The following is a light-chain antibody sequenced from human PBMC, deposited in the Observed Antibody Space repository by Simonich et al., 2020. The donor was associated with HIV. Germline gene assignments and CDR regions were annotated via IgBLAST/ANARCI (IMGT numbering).Light chain of an antibody. CDR1: QTISSY. V-gene: IGKV1-39*01. CDR2: AAS. CDR3: QRSYSIPYI. Sequence: DIQMTQSPSSLSASVGDRYTITCRASQTISSYLNWYQHKPGKAPKLLIYAASSLQSGVPSRFSGSGSGTDFTLTISSRQPEDFATYYCQRSYSIPYIFGQGTKLEIK. J-gene: IGKJ2*01.